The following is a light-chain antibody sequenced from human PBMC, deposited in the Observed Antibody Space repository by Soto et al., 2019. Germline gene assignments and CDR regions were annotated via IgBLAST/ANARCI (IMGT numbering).Light chain of an antibody. V-gene: IGKV3-20*01. J-gene: IGKJ1*01. CDR1: QSISSY. CDR3: QQYNNWPWT. Sequence: EIVLTQSPGTLSLSPGERATLSCRASQSISSYLAWYQQKPGQAPRLLIYGASSRATGIPDRFSGSGSGTDFTLTISRLEPEDFAVYYCQQYNNWPWTFGQGTKVEIK. CDR2: GAS.